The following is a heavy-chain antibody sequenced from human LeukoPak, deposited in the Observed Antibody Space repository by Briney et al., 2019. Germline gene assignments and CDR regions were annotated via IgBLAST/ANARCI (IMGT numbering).Heavy chain of an antibody. CDR2: IIPILGIA. V-gene: IGHV1-69*04. CDR3: ARIPYSGDGY. J-gene: IGHJ4*02. CDR1: GGSFSSYA. Sequence: SVKVSCKASGGSFSSYAISWGRQAPGQGLEWMWRIIPILGIANYAQKFQGRVTITADKSTSTAYMELSSLRSEDTAVYYCARIPYSGDGYWGQGTLVTVSS. D-gene: IGHD1-26*01.